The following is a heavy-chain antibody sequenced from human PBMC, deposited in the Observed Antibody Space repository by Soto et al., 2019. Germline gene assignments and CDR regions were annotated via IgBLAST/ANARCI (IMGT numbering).Heavy chain of an antibody. J-gene: IGHJ4*02. CDR2: IYTSGST. Sequence: SETLSLTCTVSGGSISSYYWSWIRQPAGKGLGWIGRIYTSGSTNYNPSLKSRVTMSVDTSKNQFSLKLSSVTAADTAVYYCARARYSGYDWGDFDYWGQGTLVTVSS. CDR1: GGSISSYY. D-gene: IGHD5-12*01. CDR3: ARARYSGYDWGDFDY. V-gene: IGHV4-4*07.